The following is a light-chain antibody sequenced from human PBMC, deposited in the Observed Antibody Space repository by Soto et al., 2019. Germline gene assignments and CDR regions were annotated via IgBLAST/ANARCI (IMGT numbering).Light chain of an antibody. V-gene: IGKV3-20*01. CDR3: QQYGSSPIT. J-gene: IGKJ5*01. CDR1: QSVRSY. CDR2: GAS. Sequence: EIVMTQSPATLSVSPGERATLSCRASQSVRSYLAWYQQKPDQAPSLLIYGASTRATGVPARFSGSGSGTDFTLTISRLEPEDFAVYYCQQYGSSPITFGQGTRLEIK.